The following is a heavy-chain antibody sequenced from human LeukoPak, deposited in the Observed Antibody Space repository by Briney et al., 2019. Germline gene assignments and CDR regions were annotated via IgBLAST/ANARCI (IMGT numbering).Heavy chain of an antibody. CDR3: ARGIFGSGSYPDF. CDR2: IWHDGSHK. D-gene: IGHD3-10*01. J-gene: IGHJ4*02. V-gene: IGHV3-33*01. CDR1: GFSFDTYA. Sequence: AGGSLRLSCAASGFSFDTYAMHWVRQAPGQGLEWVALIWHDGSHKFSSNSVRGQFTISRDNSKNTVYLQMNNLRPDDTAVYYCARGIFGSGSYPDFWGQGTLVTVSS.